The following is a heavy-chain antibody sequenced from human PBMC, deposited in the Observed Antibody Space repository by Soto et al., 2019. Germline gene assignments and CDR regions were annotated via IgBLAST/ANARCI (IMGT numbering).Heavy chain of an antibody. CDR3: ARASNNRQYGMDV. J-gene: IGHJ6*02. CDR1: GFTFSSYS. CDR2: ISSSGDYI. D-gene: IGHD4-4*01. V-gene: IGHV3-21*01. Sequence: EVQLVESGGGLVKPGGSLRLSCAASGFTFSSYSINWVRQAPGKGLEWVSSISSSGDYIYYADSVKGRFTISRDNAKNSPLLQMNSLPAEDTAVYYCARASNNRQYGMDVWGQGTTVTVYS.